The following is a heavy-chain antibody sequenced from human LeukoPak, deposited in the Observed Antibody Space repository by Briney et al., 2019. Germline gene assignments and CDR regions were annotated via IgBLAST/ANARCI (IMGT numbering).Heavy chain of an antibody. D-gene: IGHD2-2*01. J-gene: IGHJ6*03. CDR1: GFTFSNYS. CDR3: ASLVVPAAMGTDYYYYYMDV. CDR2: ISTSSSTI. V-gene: IGHV3-48*01. Sequence: PGGSLKLSCAVSGFTFSNYSINWVRQAPGKGLGWVSYISTSSSTIYYADSVKGRFTISRDNAKNSLSLQMNSLRAEDTAVYYCASLVVPAAMGTDYYYYYMDVWGKGTTVTVSS.